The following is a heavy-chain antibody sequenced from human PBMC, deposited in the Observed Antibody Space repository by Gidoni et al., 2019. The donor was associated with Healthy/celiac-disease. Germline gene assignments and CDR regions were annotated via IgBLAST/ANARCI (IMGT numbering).Heavy chain of an antibody. J-gene: IGHJ4*02. Sequence: EVQLLESGGGLVQPEGSLRLSCAASGFTFSSYAMSWVRQAPGKGLEWVSAISGSGGSTYYADSVKGRFTISRDNSKNTLYLQMNSLRAEDTAVYYCAKASLRYFDWLSHYFDYWGQGTLVTVSS. V-gene: IGHV3-23*01. D-gene: IGHD3-9*01. CDR1: GFTFSSYA. CDR2: ISGSGGST. CDR3: AKASLRYFDWLSHYFDY.